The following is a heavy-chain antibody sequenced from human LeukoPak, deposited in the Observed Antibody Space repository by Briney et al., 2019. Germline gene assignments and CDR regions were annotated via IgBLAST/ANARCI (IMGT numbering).Heavy chain of an antibody. V-gene: IGHV1-2*02. J-gene: IGHJ5*02. CDR1: GYTFDGYY. CDR3: ARDFAPRFYYNSGRPIDARFGP. CDR2: MNPNNGVS. D-gene: IGHD3-10*01. Sequence: GASAKVSCKTSGYTFDGYYIHWMRQAPGQGFEWLGWMNPNNGVSNYAHKFQGRITMTRDMANSTAYMELSRLKSDDAAIYYCARDFAPRFYYNSGRPIDARFGPWGQGTLVIVSS.